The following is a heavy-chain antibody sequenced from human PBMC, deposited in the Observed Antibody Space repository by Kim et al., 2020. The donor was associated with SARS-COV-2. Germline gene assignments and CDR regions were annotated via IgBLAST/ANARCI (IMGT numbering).Heavy chain of an antibody. J-gene: IGHJ6*02. CDR2: INTNTGNP. CDR1: GYTFTSYV. V-gene: IGHV7-4-1*02. CDR3: ARDRRAATNYYYYGMDV. Sequence: ASVKVSCKASGYTFTSYVMNWVRQAPGQGLEWMGWINTNTGNPTYAQGFTGRFVFSLDTSVSTAYLQISSLKAEDTAVYYCARDRRAATNYYYYGMDVWGQGTTVTVSS. D-gene: IGHD2-15*01.